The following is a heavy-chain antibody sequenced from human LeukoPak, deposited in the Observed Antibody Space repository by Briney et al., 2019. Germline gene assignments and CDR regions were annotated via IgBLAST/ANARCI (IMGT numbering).Heavy chain of an antibody. CDR2: ISYDGSNK. D-gene: IGHD6-13*01. V-gene: IGHV3-30*18. J-gene: IGHJ4*02. Sequence: GGSLRLSCAASGFTFSSYWMHWVRQAPGKGLEWVAVISYDGSNKYYADSVKGRFTISRDNSKNTLYLQMNSLRAEDTAVYYCAKDWGYSSSWYDYWGQGTLVTVSS. CDR1: GFTFSSYW. CDR3: AKDWGYSSSWYDY.